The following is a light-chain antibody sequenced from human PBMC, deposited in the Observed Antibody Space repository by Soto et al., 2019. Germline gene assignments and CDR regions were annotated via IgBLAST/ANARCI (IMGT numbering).Light chain of an antibody. Sequence: ALTQPTSVSGSPGQSITISCTGASSDVGGFDHVSWYQQHPGKVPRLLIYDVSSRPSGVSDRFSGSKSGNTASLTISGLQAEDEADYYCNSFTATNTYVFGTGTRSPS. CDR1: SSDVGGFDH. CDR3: NSFTATNTYV. CDR2: DVS. J-gene: IGLJ1*01. V-gene: IGLV2-14*03.